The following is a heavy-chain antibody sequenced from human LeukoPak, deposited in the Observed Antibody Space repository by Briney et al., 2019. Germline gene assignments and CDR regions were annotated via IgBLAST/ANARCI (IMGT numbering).Heavy chain of an antibody. V-gene: IGHV4-30-2*01. CDR2: IYHSGST. CDR3: ARGVLEGSGSYYRVLNWFDP. CDR1: GGSISSGGYS. Sequence: SETLSLTCAVSGGSISSGGYSWSWIRQPPGKGLEWIGYIYHSGSTYYDPSLKSRVTISVDRSKNQFSLKLSSVTAADTAVYYCARGVLEGSGSYYRVLNWFDPWGQGTLVTVSS. D-gene: IGHD3-10*02. J-gene: IGHJ5*02.